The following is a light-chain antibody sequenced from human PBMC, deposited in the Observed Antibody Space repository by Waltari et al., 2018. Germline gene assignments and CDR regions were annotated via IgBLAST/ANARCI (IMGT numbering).Light chain of an antibody. Sequence: GTITCRARQSISSWLAWYQQKPGKAPKLLIYKASSLESGVPSRFSGSGSGTEFTLTISSLQPDDFATYYCQQYNSYSQTFGQGTKVEIK. V-gene: IGKV1-5*03. CDR3: QQYNSYSQT. J-gene: IGKJ1*01. CDR1: QSISSW. CDR2: KAS.